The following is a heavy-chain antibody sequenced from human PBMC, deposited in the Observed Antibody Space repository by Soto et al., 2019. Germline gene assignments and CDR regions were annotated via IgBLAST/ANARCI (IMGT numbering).Heavy chain of an antibody. CDR3: AKAHGEASNTFDL. D-gene: IGHD5-18*01. V-gene: IGHV3-23*01. CDR2: IRGSGDST. Sequence: EVLLSESGGGLVQPGGSLRLSCAASEFTFSRYAMIWVRQAPGKGLEWVSTIRGSGDSTFYADSVKGRFTVSRDNSENTLYLQMNSLSAEDTAFYYCAKAHGEASNTFDLWGQGTLVTVSS. CDR1: EFTFSRYA. J-gene: IGHJ4*02.